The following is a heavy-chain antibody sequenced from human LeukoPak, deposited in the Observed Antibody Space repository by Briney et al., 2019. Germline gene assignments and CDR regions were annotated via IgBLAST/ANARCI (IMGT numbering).Heavy chain of an antibody. V-gene: IGHV3-30*03. J-gene: IGHJ4*02. CDR2: ISYDGINK. CDR3: ATYYYDSGAYYFSPGY. D-gene: IGHD3-22*01. Sequence: GGSLRLSRAASGFTFSIYGMHWVRQAPGKGLEWVAAISYDGINKYYAESVKGRFTIARDNSKNTLCLQMNSLRAEDAAVYHCATYYYDSGAYYFSPGYWGLGTLVTVSS. CDR1: GFTFSIYG.